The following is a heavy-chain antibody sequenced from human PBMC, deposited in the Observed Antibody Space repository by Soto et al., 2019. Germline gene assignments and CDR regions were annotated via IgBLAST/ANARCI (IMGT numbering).Heavy chain of an antibody. CDR1: GGTFSSYT. CDR2: IIPILGIA. J-gene: IGHJ6*02. V-gene: IGHV1-69*08. CDR3: ARDGIAVVTQYYYYGMDV. Sequence: QVQLVQSGAEVKKPGSSVKVSCKASGGTFSSYTISWVRQAPGQGLEWMGRIIPILGIANYAQKFQGRVTITADKYTSTAYMELSSLRSEDTAVYYCARDGIAVVTQYYYYGMDVWGQGTTVTVSS. D-gene: IGHD6-19*01.